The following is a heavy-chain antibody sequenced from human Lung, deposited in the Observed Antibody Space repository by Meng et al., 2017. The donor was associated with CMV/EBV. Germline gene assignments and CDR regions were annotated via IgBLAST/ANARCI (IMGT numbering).Heavy chain of an antibody. CDR2: IYYTGST. J-gene: IGHJ4*02. CDR1: GGSISSSNYF. CDR3: ASLWFEYEDPVYYFDY. Sequence: GSLRLSCTVSGGSISSSNYFWGWIRQPPGKGLEWIGIIYYTGSTYYNPSLESRVTISVDTSKNQFSLRLTSVTAADTAVYFCASLWFEYEDPVYYFDYWGQGTLVTVSS. D-gene: IGHD3-10*01. V-gene: IGHV4-39*07.